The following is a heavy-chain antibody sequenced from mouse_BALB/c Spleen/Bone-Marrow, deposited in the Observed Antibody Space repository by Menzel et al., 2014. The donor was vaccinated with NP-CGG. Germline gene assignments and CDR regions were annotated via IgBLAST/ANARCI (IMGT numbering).Heavy chain of an antibody. CDR3: ARLGRDYFDY. Sequence: ESGAELVRPGTSVKVSCKASGYAFTIYLIEWIKQRPGQGLEWIGVINPGSGGSNYNEKFKGKATLTADKSSSTAYMQLSSLTSDDSAVYFCARLGRDYFDYWGQGTTLTVSS. J-gene: IGHJ2*01. CDR2: INPGSGGS. D-gene: IGHD4-1*01. CDR1: GYAFTIYL. V-gene: IGHV1-54*01.